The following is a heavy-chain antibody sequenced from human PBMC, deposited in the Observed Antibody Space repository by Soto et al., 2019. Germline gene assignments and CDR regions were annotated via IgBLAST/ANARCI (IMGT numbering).Heavy chain of an antibody. V-gene: IGHV1-69*13. CDR1: GGTFSSYA. CDR2: IIPIFGTA. J-gene: IGHJ6*02. CDR3: ASLVVPAAQGYYYYGMDV. D-gene: IGHD2-2*01. Sequence: SVKVSCKASGGTFSSYAISWVRQAPGQGLEWMGGIIPIFGTANYAQKFQGRVTITADESTSTAYMELSSLRSEDTAVYYCASLVVPAAQGYYYYGMDVWGQGTTVTVSS.